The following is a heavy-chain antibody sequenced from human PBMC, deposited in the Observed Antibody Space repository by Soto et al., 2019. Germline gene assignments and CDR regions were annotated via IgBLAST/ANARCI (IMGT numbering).Heavy chain of an antibody. Sequence: QVQLEQSGAEVRKPGSSVKVSCKASGGTFSRSAISWVRQAPGQGLEWMRGIIPFFGTANYAQKFHGRVTITADEPTGTAYMELSSLTSEDTAIYYCAKFAESSGYFDYWGQGALITVSS. CDR2: IIPFFGTA. CDR1: GGTFSRSA. D-gene: IGHD6-19*01. V-gene: IGHV1-69*01. J-gene: IGHJ4*02. CDR3: AKFAESSGYFDY.